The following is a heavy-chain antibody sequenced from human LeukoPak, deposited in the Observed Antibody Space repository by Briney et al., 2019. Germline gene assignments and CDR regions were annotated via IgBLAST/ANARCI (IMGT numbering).Heavy chain of an antibody. CDR1: GSTFTSYG. Sequence: ASVKVTCTASGSTFTSYGISWVRQAPGPGLEWMGWISAYNGNTNNDHKLQGRVPITTATATGTDYMDLRSLRSDHAAVYYCARAPYYYGSGSYFYYWGQGTLATVSS. CDR3: ARAPYYYGSGSYFYY. J-gene: IGHJ4*02. CDR2: ISAYNGNT. V-gene: IGHV1-18*01. D-gene: IGHD3-10*01.